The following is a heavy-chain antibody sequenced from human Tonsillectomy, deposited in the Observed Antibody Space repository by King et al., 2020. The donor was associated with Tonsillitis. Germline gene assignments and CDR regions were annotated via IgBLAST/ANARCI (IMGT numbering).Heavy chain of an antibody. CDR2: ISWNGGSI. J-gene: IGHJ4*02. CDR1: GFTFDDYA. CDR3: AKDSQRWLRDLDS. D-gene: IGHD5-24*01. Sequence: VQLVESGGGLVQPGRSLRLSCAASGFTFDDYAMHWVRQAPGKGLEWVSGISWNGGSIGYADSVKGRFTISRDNAKNSLYLQMNSLRAEDTALYYCAKDSQRWLRDLDSWGQGTLVTVSS. V-gene: IGHV3-9*01.